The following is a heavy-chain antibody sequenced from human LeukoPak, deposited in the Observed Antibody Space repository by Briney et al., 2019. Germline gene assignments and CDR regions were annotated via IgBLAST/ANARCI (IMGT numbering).Heavy chain of an antibody. V-gene: IGHV3-9*01. D-gene: IGHD6-19*01. CDR2: ISWNSGSI. CDR1: GFTFDDYA. J-gene: IGHJ4*02. CDR3: AKEERRIAVAGITYYFDY. Sequence: GGSLRLSCAASGFTFDDYAMHWVRQAPGNCLEWVSGISWNSGSIGYADSVKGRFTISRDNAKNSLYLQMNSLRAEDTALYYCAKEERRIAVAGITYYFDYWGQGTLVTVSS.